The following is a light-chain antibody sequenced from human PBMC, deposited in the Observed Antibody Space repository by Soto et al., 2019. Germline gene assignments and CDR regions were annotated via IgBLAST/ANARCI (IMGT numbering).Light chain of an antibody. V-gene: IGKV1-17*01. CDR1: QGIGNS. J-gene: IGKJ2*01. CDR3: LQHCNYPYT. Sequence: IQMTQSPSSLSASVGDRVIITCRASQGIGNSLAWYQKTPGKALQRLVYSTYMMQTGVPSRFSGGGSGTEFTLTINGLQPEDFSTDYGLQHCNYPYTFGQGTKLEI. CDR2: STY.